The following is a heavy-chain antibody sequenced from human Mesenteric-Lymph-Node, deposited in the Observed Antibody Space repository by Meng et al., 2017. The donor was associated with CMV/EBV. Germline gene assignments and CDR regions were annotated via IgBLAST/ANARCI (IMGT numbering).Heavy chain of an antibody. D-gene: IGHD2-2*01. CDR1: GFTFSSYG. J-gene: IGHJ4*02. CDR3: ARGRECTTTSCYPISDDFDY. V-gene: IGHV3-7*01. Sequence: GGSLRLSCAASGFTFSSYGMHWVRQAPGKGLEWVANIKEDGSEKYYVDSVKGRLTISRDNAKNSLHLQMNSLRGEDTALYYCARGRECTTTSCYPISDDFDYWGQGTLVTVSS. CDR2: IKEDGSEK.